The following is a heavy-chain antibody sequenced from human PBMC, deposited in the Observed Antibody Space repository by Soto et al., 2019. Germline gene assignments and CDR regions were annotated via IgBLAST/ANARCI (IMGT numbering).Heavy chain of an antibody. V-gene: IGHV3-15*01. CDR2: IKSKTDGGTT. CDR1: GFTFSNAW. D-gene: IGHD3-16*02. Sequence: EVQLVESGGVLVKPGGSLRLSCAASGFTFSNAWMSWVRQAPGKGLEWVGRIKSKTDGGTTDYAAPVKGRFTISSDDSKNTLYLQMNSLKTEDTAVYYCTTDDTRYDYIWGSYRSFDYWGQGTLVTVCS. CDR3: TTDDTRYDYIWGSYRSFDY. J-gene: IGHJ4*02.